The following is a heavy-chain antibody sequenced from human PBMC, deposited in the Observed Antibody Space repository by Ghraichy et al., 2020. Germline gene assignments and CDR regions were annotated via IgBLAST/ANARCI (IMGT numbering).Heavy chain of an antibody. V-gene: IGHV2-5*01. Sequence: SGPTLVKPTQTLTLTCTFSGFSLSTSGVGVGWIRQPPGKALEWLALIYWNDDKRYSPSLKSRLTITKDTSKNQVVLTMTNMDPVDTATYYCAHGRIAAAGPNDAFDIWGQGTMVTVSS. CDR1: GFSLSTSGVG. J-gene: IGHJ3*02. D-gene: IGHD6-13*01. CDR2: IYWNDDK. CDR3: AHGRIAAAGPNDAFDI.